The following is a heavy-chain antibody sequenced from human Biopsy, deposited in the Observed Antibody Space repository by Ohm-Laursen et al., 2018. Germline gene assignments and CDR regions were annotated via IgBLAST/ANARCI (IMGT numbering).Heavy chain of an antibody. J-gene: IGHJ4*02. CDR2: INCKTGAT. Sequence: SVKVSCRASSYTFTDYNIHWMRQAPGQGLEWPGYINCKTGATNYAQKFQGTVTMTRDTSISTAYLALGSLRSADTAIYYCARDPLNGHKHFDYWGQGSLVTVSS. V-gene: IGHV1-2*02. D-gene: IGHD2-8*01. CDR1: SYTFTDYN. CDR3: ARDPLNGHKHFDY.